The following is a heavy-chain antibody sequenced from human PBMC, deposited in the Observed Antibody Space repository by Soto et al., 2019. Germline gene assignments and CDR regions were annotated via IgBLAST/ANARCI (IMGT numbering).Heavy chain of an antibody. CDR2: ISLNSGSL. Sequence: EVQLVESGGGLVQPDRPLRLSCEASGFNFESYAMHWVRQVPGTGLEWVSAISLNSGSLYYADSVRVRFTISRDNGNNSLYLEINSLRPDDTALYFCAKDKSPGEYSYYRYMDVWGRGTTVIVSS. CDR1: GFNFESYA. J-gene: IGHJ6*03. D-gene: IGHD2-21*01. CDR3: AKDKSPGEYSYYRYMDV. V-gene: IGHV3-9*01.